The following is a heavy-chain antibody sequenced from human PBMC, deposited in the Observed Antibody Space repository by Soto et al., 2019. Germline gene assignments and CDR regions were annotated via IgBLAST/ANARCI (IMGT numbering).Heavy chain of an antibody. V-gene: IGHV3-30-3*01. CDR1: GFTFSSYA. CDR3: ARAAITMTFGY. CDR2: ISYDGSNK. J-gene: IGHJ4*02. D-gene: IGHD3-22*01. Sequence: PGGSLRLSCAASGFTFSSYAMHWVRQAPGKGLEWVAVISYDGSNKYYADSVKGRFTISRDNSKNTLYLQMNSLRAEDTAVYYCARAAITMTFGYWGQG.